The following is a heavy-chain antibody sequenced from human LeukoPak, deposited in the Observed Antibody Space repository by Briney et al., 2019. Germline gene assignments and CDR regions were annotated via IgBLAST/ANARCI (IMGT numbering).Heavy chain of an antibody. Sequence: PPETLSLTCTVSGGSISSSSYYWGWIRQPPGKGLEWIGTIYYSGNTYYNPSLKSRVSISVDTSKNQFSLKLRSVTAADTAVYYCARQAVAGNGFDYWGKGTLVTVSS. V-gene: IGHV4-39*01. CDR2: IYYSGNT. CDR3: ARQAVAGNGFDY. J-gene: IGHJ4*02. CDR1: GGSISSSSYY. D-gene: IGHD6-19*01.